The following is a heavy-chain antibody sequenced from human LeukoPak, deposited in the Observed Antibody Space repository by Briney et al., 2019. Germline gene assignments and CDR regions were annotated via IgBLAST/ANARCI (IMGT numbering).Heavy chain of an antibody. CDR3: AKEGYPLGIRPGGGSFDY. Sequence: GGSLRLSCAASGFTFSSYAMSWVRQAPGKGLEWVSAISGSGGSTYYADSVKGRFTISRDNSENTLYLQMNSLRAEDTAVYYCAKEGYPLGIRPGGGSFDYWGQGTLVTVSS. V-gene: IGHV3-23*01. CDR1: GFTFSSYA. CDR2: ISGSGGST. J-gene: IGHJ4*02. D-gene: IGHD7-27*01.